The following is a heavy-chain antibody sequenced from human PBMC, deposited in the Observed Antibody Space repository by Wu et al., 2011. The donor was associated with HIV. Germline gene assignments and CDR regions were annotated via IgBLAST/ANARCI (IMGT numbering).Heavy chain of an antibody. CDR1: GYSFTRYW. V-gene: IGHV5-51*01. CDR3: AKWMNWGPNFDN. CDR2: IYPGDSET. D-gene: IGHD7-27*01. J-gene: IGHJ4*02. Sequence: SCKGSGYSFTRYWIAWVRQMPGKGLEWMGIIYPGDSETRYSPSFQGQVTISADKSISTAYLQWSSLKASDTAMYYCAKWMNWGPNFDNWGQGTLVTVSS.